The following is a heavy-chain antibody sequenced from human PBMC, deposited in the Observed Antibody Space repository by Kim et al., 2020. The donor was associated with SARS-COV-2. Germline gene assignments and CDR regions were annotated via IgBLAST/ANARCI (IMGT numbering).Heavy chain of an antibody. V-gene: IGHV4-34*01. Sequence: SETLSLTCAVYGGSFSGYYWSWIRQPPGKGLEWIGEINHSGSTNYNPSLKSRVTISVDTSKNQFSLKLSSVTAADTAVYYCASMVRGVITYNWFDPWGQGTLVTVSS. J-gene: IGHJ5*02. CDR1: GGSFSGYY. CDR3: ASMVRGVITYNWFDP. D-gene: IGHD3-10*01. CDR2: INHSGST.